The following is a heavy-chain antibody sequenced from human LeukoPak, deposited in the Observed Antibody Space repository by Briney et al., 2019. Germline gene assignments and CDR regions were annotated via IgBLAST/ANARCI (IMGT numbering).Heavy chain of an antibody. Sequence: GGSLRLSCAASGFTFSSHGMHWVRQAPGKGLEWVAVIWYDGSDKYYADSVKGRFTISRDNSKNTLYLQMTSLRADDTAVYYCAFDPRGGWNFDYWGQGTLVTVSS. V-gene: IGHV3-33*01. CDR1: GFTFSSHG. J-gene: IGHJ4*02. CDR2: IWYDGSDK. CDR3: AFDPRGGWNFDY. D-gene: IGHD6-19*01.